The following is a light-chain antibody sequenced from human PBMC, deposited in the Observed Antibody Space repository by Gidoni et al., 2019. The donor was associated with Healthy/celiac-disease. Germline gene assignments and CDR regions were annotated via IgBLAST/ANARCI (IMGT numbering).Light chain of an antibody. CDR1: QSVLYSSNNKNY. V-gene: IGKV4-1*01. CDR2: WAS. Sequence: DIVMTQSPDSLAVSLGERATINCKSSQSVLYSSNNKNYLAWYQQKPGQPPKLLISWASTRESGVPDRFSGSGSGTDFTLTISSLQAEDVAVYYCQQYYSTPLTFGGXTKVEIK. CDR3: QQYYSTPLT. J-gene: IGKJ4*01.